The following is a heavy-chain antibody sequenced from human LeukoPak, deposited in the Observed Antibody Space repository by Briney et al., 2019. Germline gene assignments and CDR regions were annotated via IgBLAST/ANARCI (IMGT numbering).Heavy chain of an antibody. CDR2: ISYDGSNK. D-gene: IGHD6-6*01. V-gene: IGHV3-30-3*01. CDR1: GFTFSSYA. Sequence: GGSLRLSCAASGFTFSSYAMHWVRQAPGKGLEWVAVISYDGSNKYYADSVKGRFTISRDNSKNTLYLQMNSLRAEDTAVYYCARVYSSSSNIDYWGQGTLVTVS. CDR3: ARVYSSSSNIDY. J-gene: IGHJ4*02.